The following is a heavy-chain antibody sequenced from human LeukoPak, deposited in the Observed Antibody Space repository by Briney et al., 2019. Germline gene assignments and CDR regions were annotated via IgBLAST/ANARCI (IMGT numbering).Heavy chain of an antibody. Sequence: ASVKVSCMASGYTFTSYGISWVRQAPGQGLEWMGWISAYNGNTNYAQKLQGRVTMTTDTSTSTAYMELRSLRSDDTAVYYCALARGSPDAFDIWGQGTMVTVSS. V-gene: IGHV1-18*01. J-gene: IGHJ3*02. CDR3: ALARGSPDAFDI. D-gene: IGHD3-16*01. CDR1: GYTFTSYG. CDR2: ISAYNGNT.